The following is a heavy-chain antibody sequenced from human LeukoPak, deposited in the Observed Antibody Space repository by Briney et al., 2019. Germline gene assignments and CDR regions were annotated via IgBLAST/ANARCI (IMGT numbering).Heavy chain of an antibody. D-gene: IGHD2-21*01. CDR1: GYSFTSYW. V-gene: IGHV5-51*01. CDR2: IYPGDSDT. Sequence: GESLQISCKGSGYSFTSYWIGWVRQLPGKGLEWMGIIYPGDSDTRYSPSFQGQVTISADKSISTAYLQWSSLKASDTAMYYCARHVALGYYYYGMDVWGQGTTVAVSS. CDR3: ARHVALGYYYYGMDV. J-gene: IGHJ6*02.